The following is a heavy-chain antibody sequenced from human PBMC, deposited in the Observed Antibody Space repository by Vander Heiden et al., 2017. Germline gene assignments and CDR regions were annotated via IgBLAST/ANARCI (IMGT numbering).Heavy chain of an antibody. CDR3: ARDPRYTFGGVIGKNYFDY. CDR2: ISSSSSYI. Sequence: AASGFTFSSYSMNWVRQAPGKGLEWVSSISSSSSYIYYADSVKGRFTISRDNAKNSLYLQMNSLRAEDTAVYYCARDPRYTFGGVIGKNYFDYWGQGTLVTVSS. D-gene: IGHD3-16*02. CDR1: GFTFSSYS. V-gene: IGHV3-21*01. J-gene: IGHJ4*02.